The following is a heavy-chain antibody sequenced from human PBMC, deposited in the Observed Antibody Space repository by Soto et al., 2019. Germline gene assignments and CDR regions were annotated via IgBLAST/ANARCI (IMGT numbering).Heavy chain of an antibody. CDR3: AKHIPSRSEKGWFDP. D-gene: IGHD2-21*01. Sequence: SETLSLTCAVSGGSISSGGYSWSWIRQPPGKGLEWIGYIYHSGSTYYNPSLKSRVTISVDRSKNQFSLKLSSVTAADTAVYYGAKHIPSRSEKGWFDPWGQGTLVTVSS. V-gene: IGHV4-30-2*01. CDR2: IYHSGST. J-gene: IGHJ5*02. CDR1: GGSISSGGYS.